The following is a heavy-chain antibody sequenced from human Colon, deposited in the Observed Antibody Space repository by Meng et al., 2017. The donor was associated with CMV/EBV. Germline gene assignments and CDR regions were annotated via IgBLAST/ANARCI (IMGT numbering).Heavy chain of an antibody. Sequence: GGSLRLSCVVSSMTLSSYWMTWVRQAPGKGLEWVANIKQDGSEISYVDSVRGRFTISRDNAKNSLYLQMNSLTVEDTAVYYCARKWDLVRPGDYWGQGTLVTVSS. J-gene: IGHJ4*02. D-gene: IGHD1-26*01. CDR3: ARKWDLVRPGDY. V-gene: IGHV3-7*01. CDR1: SMTLSSYW. CDR2: IKQDGSEI.